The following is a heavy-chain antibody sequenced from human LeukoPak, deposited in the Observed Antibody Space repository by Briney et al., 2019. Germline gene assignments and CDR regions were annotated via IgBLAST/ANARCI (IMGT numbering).Heavy chain of an antibody. J-gene: IGHJ6*03. Sequence: ASVKVSCKASGGTFSSYAISWVRQAPGQGLEWMGWISAYNGSTNYAQKLQGRVTMTTDTSTSTAYMELRSLRSDDTAVYYCARIIAVAGTPYYYYYMDVWGKGTTVTVSS. D-gene: IGHD6-19*01. V-gene: IGHV1-18*01. CDR2: ISAYNGST. CDR3: ARIIAVAGTPYYYYYMDV. CDR1: GGTFSSYA.